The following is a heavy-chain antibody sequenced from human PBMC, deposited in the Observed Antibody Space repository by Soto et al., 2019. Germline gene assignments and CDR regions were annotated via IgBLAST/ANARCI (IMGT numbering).Heavy chain of an antibody. CDR1: GGSFSGYY. CDR3: ARGLEWQWLVQDYYYGMDV. Sequence: PSETLSLTCAVYGGSFSGYYWSWIRQPPGKGLEWIGEINHSGSTNYNPSLKSRVTISVDTSKNQFSLKLSSVTAADTAVYYCARGLEWQWLVQDYYYGMDVWGQGTTVTVS. V-gene: IGHV4-34*01. J-gene: IGHJ6*02. CDR2: INHSGST. D-gene: IGHD6-19*01.